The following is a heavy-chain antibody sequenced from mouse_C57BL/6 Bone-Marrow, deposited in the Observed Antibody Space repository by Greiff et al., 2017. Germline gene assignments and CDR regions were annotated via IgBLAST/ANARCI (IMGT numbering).Heavy chain of an antibody. CDR3: AILRRYYYAMDY. CDR2: INYDGSST. D-gene: IGHD2-4*01. V-gene: IGHV5-16*01. CDR1: GFTFSDYY. Sequence: EVKLMASEGGLVQPGSSMKLSCTASGFTFSDYYMAWVRQVPEKGLEWVANINYDGSSTYYLDSLKSRFIISRDNAKNILYLQMSSLKSEDTATYYCAILRRYYYAMDYWGQGTSVTGSS. J-gene: IGHJ4*01.